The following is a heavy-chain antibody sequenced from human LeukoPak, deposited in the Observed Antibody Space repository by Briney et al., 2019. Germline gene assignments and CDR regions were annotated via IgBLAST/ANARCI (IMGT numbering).Heavy chain of an antibody. CDR2: IGSSGSAI. V-gene: IGHV3-48*04. CDR1: GFTFSNYA. CDR3: AREYCSGTTCYSSDLDF. Sequence: QPGGSLRLSCAASGFTFSNYAMSWVRQAPGTGLEWVSYIGSSGSAIYYADSVKGRFTISRDNAKNSLYLQMNSLRAEDTAVYYCAREYCSGTTCYSSDLDFWGQGTLVTVSS. J-gene: IGHJ4*02. D-gene: IGHD2-15*01.